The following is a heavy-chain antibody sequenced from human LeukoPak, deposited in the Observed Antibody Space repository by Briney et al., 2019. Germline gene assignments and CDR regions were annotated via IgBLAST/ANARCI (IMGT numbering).Heavy chain of an antibody. V-gene: IGHV4-39*07. CDR3: AGGNDDSKLHH. CDR1: GDSVTSGNXX. J-gene: IGHJ1*01. CDR2: XQHKGTI. D-gene: IGHD3-22*01. Sequence: KPSETLSLTCSVSGDSVTSGNXXXSWIRQHPXXXXECIGXXQHKGTIHYNPXXXTPATISVHASKNQFSLRLSSVTAADTALYYCAGGNDDSKLHHWGQGTLVTVSS.